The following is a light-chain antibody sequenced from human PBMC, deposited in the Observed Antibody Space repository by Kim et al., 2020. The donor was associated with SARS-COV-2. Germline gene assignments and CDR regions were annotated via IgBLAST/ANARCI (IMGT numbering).Light chain of an antibody. Sequence: SYALTQPPSVSVAPGKTARITCGGNNIGSKSVHWYQQKPGQAPVLVIYYDSDRPSGIPERFSGSNSGNTATLTISRVEAGDEADYYCQVWDSSSDLVVFGGGTQLTVL. V-gene: IGLV3-21*04. CDR2: YDS. CDR3: QVWDSSSDLVV. J-gene: IGLJ2*01. CDR1: NIGSKS.